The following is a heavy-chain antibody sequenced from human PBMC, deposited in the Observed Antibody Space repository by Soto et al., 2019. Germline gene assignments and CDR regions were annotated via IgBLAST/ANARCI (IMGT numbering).Heavy chain of an antibody. J-gene: IGHJ4*02. D-gene: IGHD1-1*01. V-gene: IGHV3-74*01. Sequence: GGSLRLSCAAYGFTFSRYWMHWVRQAPGKGLVWVSRINTDERSTSYADSVKGRFTISRDNAKNTLYLQMNSLRVEDTAIYYYASALVYWNDRQPIDYSCQGPLVSVS. CDR1: GFTFSRYW. CDR2: INTDERST. CDR3: ASALVYWNDRQPIDY.